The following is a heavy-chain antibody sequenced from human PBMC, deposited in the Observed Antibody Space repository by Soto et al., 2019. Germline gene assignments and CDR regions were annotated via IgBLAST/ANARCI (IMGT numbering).Heavy chain of an antibody. D-gene: IGHD2-15*01. Sequence: TLSLTCAVSGGSISSGGYSWSWIRQPPGKGLEWIGYIYHSGSTYYNPSLKSRVTISVDRSKNQFSLKLSSVTAADTAVYYCARVKSVAAMFIVYWGQGTLVTVSS. CDR3: ARVKSVAAMFIVY. V-gene: IGHV4-30-2*01. CDR2: IYHSGST. J-gene: IGHJ4*02. CDR1: GGSISSGGYS.